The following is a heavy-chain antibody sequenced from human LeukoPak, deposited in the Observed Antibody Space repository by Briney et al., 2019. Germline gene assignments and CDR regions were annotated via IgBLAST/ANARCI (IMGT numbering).Heavy chain of an antibody. CDR2: ISGSGGST. V-gene: IGHV3-23*01. CDR1: GFTFSSYA. Sequence: PGGSLRLSCAASGFTFSSYAMSWVRQAPGKGLEWVSAISGSGGSTYYADSVKGRFTISRDNSKNTLYLQMDRLRVEDTAIYYCAKDLDIAAAHWGQGTLVTVSS. CDR3: AKDLDIAAAH. J-gene: IGHJ4*02. D-gene: IGHD6-13*01.